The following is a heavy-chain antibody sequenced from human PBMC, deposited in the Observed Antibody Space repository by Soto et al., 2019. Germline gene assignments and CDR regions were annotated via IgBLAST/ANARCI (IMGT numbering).Heavy chain of an antibody. J-gene: IGHJ5*02. CDR2: IYWNDDK. Sequence: QITLKESGPTLVKPTQTLTLTCTFSGFSLSTSGVGVGWIRQPPGKALECLAVIYWNDDKRYSPSLKSRLSITKDTSRNLVVLSMTNMGPVDTATYYCAHRRGGYDHWGQGTLVTVSS. CDR3: AHRRGGYDH. D-gene: IGHD5-12*01. CDR1: GFSLSTSGVG. V-gene: IGHV2-5*01.